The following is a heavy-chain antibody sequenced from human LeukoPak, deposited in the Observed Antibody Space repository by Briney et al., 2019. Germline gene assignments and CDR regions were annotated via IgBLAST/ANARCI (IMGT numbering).Heavy chain of an antibody. CDR2: ISGSGGTT. V-gene: IGHV3-23*01. Sequence: GGSLRLSCAASGFTFSNYGMSWVRQAPGKGLEWISAISGSGGTTYYADSVKGQFTISRDNSNNTLYLQLNSLRVEDTAVYYCARDWQTVDGNYYYMDVWGKGTTVTISS. D-gene: IGHD4-17*01. CDR1: GFTFSNYG. J-gene: IGHJ6*03. CDR3: ARDWQTVDGNYYYMDV.